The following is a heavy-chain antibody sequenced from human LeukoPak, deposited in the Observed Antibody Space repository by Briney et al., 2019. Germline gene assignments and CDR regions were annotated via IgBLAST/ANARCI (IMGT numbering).Heavy chain of an antibody. CDR1: GFTFSSYS. Sequence: PGGSLRLSCAASGFTFSSYSMNWVRQAPGKGLEWVSYISSSSSTIYYADSVKGRFTISRDNAKNSLYLQMNSLRAEDTAVYYCARELKFYSSSWYGGSYWGQGTLVTVSS. CDR2: ISSSSSTI. V-gene: IGHV3-48*01. J-gene: IGHJ4*02. CDR3: ARELKFYSSSWYGGSY. D-gene: IGHD6-13*01.